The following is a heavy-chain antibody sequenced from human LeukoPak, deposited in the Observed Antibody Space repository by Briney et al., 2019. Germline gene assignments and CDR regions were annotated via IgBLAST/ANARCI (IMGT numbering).Heavy chain of an antibody. V-gene: IGHV3-30-3*01. CDR1: GFTFSGYA. J-gene: IGHJ4*02. D-gene: IGHD5-12*01. CDR2: ISYDGSDK. Sequence: GGSLRLSCAASGFTFSGYAMHWVRQAPGKGLEWVAIISYDGSDKYYADSIKGRFTISRDNSKNTLYLQMYSLRVEDTAVYYCARQSSGGYGLGYWGQGTLVTVSS. CDR3: ARQSSGGYGLGY.